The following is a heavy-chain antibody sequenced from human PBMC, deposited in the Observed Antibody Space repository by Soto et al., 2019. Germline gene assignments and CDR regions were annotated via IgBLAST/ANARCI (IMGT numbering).Heavy chain of an antibody. CDR3: TDLLRGVGAFDI. V-gene: IGHV3-15*01. D-gene: IGHD3-10*01. CDR2: VKDKTDGETT. CDR1: GFSFTDVW. Sequence: EMQLVQSGGGLVKPGGSLRLSCAASGFSFTDVWMSWVRQAPGKGLEWVARVKDKTDGETTDYAATVEGRFTISRDNSKSTLYLQMNGLKTEDTAVYYWTDLLRGVGAFDIWGKGTMVPVSS. J-gene: IGHJ3*02.